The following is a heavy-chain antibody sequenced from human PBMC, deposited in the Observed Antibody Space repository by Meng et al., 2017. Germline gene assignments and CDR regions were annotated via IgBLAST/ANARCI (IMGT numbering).Heavy chain of an antibody. CDR2: INPKSGDT. D-gene: IGHD6-25*01. CDR3: ARDEDISAAGKLFGDY. V-gene: IGHV1-2*06. Sequence: QVAIVQSGDEMKKTGATVKVPCKPSGYTFPDYYIHWVRRAPGQGLEWMGRINPKSGDTHYAQKFQARVTMTGDTSISTAYMELSGLRSDDTAMYYCARDEDISAAGKLFGDYWGQGTLVTVSS. CDR1: GYTFPDYY. J-gene: IGHJ4*02.